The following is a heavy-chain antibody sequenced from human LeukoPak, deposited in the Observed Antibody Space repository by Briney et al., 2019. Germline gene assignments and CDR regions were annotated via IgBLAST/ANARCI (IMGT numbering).Heavy chain of an antibody. D-gene: IGHD3-22*01. V-gene: IGHV3-30*18. CDR2: ISYDGSNK. Sequence: PGGSLRLSCAASGFTFSSYGMHWVRQAPGKGLEWVAVISYDGSNKYYADSVKGRFTISRDNSKNTLYLQMNSLRAEDTAVYYCAKDSVFSYYYDSSGPAPAPEYAFDIWGQGTMVTVSS. CDR3: AKDSVFSYYYDSSGPAPAPEYAFDI. CDR1: GFTFSSYG. J-gene: IGHJ3*02.